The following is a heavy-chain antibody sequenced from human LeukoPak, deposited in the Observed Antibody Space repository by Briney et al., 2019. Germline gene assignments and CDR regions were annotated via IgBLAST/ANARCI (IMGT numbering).Heavy chain of an antibody. CDR1: GFTLSSYA. J-gene: IGHJ4*02. Sequence: GRSLRLSCAASGFTLSSYAMHWVRQAPGKGLEWVAIISYDGSNKYYADSVKGRFTISRDNSKNTLYLQMNSLRAEDTAIYYCARESNRYYDRDPSYFDYWGQGTLVTVSS. CDR2: ISYDGSNK. CDR3: ARESNRYYDRDPSYFDY. V-gene: IGHV3-30*04. D-gene: IGHD3-22*01.